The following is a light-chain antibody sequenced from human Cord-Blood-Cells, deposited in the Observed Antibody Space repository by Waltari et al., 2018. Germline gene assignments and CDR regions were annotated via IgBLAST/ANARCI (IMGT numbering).Light chain of an antibody. CDR2: GNS. V-gene: IGLV1-40*01. CDR1: SPNIGAGYD. J-gene: IGLJ2*01. CDR3: QSYDSSLSGSV. Sequence: QSVLTQPPSVSGAPGQRVTISCTGSSPNIGAGYDAPWSQQLPGTAPKLLIYGNSNRPSGVPDRFSGSKSGTSASLAITGLQAEDEADYYCQSYDSSLSGSVFGGGTKLTVL.